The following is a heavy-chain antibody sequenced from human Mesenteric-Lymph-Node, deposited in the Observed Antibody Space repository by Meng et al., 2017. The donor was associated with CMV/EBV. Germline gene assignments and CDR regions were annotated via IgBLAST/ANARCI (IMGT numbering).Heavy chain of an antibody. V-gene: IGHV3-53*01. D-gene: IGHD6-6*01. J-gene: IGHJ4*02. CDR1: GFTVSSNY. CDR2: IYAGGTT. Sequence: GESLKIFCAASGFTVSSNYMSWVRQAPGKGLEWVSVIYAGGTTYYADSVKGRFTISISRDNSKNTLYLQMNSLRAEDTAVYYCARVKYSSSSDFDYWGQGTLVTVSS. CDR3: ARVKYSSSSDFDY.